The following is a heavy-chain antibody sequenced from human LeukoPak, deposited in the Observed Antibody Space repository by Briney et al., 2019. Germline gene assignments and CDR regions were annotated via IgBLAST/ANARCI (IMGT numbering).Heavy chain of an antibody. D-gene: IGHD5-12*01. CDR1: GDSISSYY. CDR3: ASHSGGYAY. J-gene: IGHJ4*02. CDR2: VSNIETT. Sequence: PSETLSLTCTVSGDSISSYYWSWLRQPPGKRLEWIGHVSNIETTNYNPSLKSRVTISVDTSKNQFSLKLSSVTAADTAVYYCASHSGGYAYWGQGTLVTVSS. V-gene: IGHV4-59*12.